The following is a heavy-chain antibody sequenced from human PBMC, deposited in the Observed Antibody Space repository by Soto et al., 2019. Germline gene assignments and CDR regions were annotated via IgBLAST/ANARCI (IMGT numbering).Heavy chain of an antibody. CDR2: INHSGST. J-gene: IGHJ4*02. CDR1: GGSFSGYY. CDR3: ARLTRITIFGVVIDDHFAY. Sequence: PSETLSLTCAVYGGSFSGYYWSWILQPPGKGLEWIGEINHSGSTNYNPSLKSRVTISVDTSKNQFSLKLSSVTAADTAVYYCARLTRITIFGVVIDDHFAYWGQGTLVTVSS. D-gene: IGHD3-3*01. V-gene: IGHV4-34*01.